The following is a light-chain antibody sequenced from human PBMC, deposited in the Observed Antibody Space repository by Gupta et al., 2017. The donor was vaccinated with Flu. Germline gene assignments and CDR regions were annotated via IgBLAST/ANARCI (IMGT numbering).Light chain of an antibody. CDR2: AAS. Sequence: PSYLSASVGDRVTITCRASQSISSYLNWYQQKPGKAPKLLIYAASSLQSGVPSRFSGSGSGTDFTLTISSLQPEDFATYYCQQSDSTPYTFGQGTKLEIK. J-gene: IGKJ2*01. CDR3: QQSDSTPYT. CDR1: QSISSY. V-gene: IGKV1-39*01.